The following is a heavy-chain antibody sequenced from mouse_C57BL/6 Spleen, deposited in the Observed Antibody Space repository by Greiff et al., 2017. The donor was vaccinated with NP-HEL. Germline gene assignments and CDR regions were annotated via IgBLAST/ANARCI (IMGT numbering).Heavy chain of an antibody. CDR1: GYTFTSYW. Sequence: QVQLQQPGAELVKPGASVKLSCKASGYTFTSYWMQWVKQRPGQGLEWIGEIDPSDSYTNYNQKFKGKATLTVDTSSSTAYMQLSSLTSEDSAVYYCAYGSSYRYFDVWGTGTTVTVSS. J-gene: IGHJ1*03. CDR3: AYGSSYRYFDV. CDR2: IDPSDSYT. D-gene: IGHD1-1*01. V-gene: IGHV1-50*01.